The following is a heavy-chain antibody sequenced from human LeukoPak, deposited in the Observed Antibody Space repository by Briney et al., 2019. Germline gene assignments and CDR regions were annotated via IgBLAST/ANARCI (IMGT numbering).Heavy chain of an antibody. CDR2: ISRSSSIL. Sequence: PGGSLRLSCAAYGFTFSNYAMNWVRLAPGKGLEWVSYISRSSSILYYADSVKGRFTISRDNAKNSLYLQMNSLRDEDTAVYYCARDHSSSWTFDYWGQGTLVTVSS. CDR3: ARDHSSSWTFDY. CDR1: GFTFSNYA. V-gene: IGHV3-48*02. D-gene: IGHD6-13*01. J-gene: IGHJ4*02.